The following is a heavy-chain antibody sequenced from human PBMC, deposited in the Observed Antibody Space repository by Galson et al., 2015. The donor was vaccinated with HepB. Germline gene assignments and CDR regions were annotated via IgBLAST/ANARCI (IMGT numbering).Heavy chain of an antibody. J-gene: IGHJ4*02. CDR3: AKGRPANWGSYYFDY. D-gene: IGHD7-27*01. Sequence: SLRLSCAASGFTFSSYGMHWVRQAPGKGLEWVAVISYDGSNKYYADSVKGRFTISRDNSKNTLYLQMNSLRAEDTAVYYCAKGRPANWGSYYFDYWGQGTLVTVSS. V-gene: IGHV3-30*18. CDR2: ISYDGSNK. CDR1: GFTFSSYG.